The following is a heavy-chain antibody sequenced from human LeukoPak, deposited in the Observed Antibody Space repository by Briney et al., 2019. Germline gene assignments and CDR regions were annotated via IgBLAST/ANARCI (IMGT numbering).Heavy chain of an antibody. CDR3: AKAAYGDYVNWFDP. V-gene: IGHV3-23*01. D-gene: IGHD4-17*01. J-gene: IGHJ5*02. CDR1: GFTFSSYA. Sequence: GGSLRLSCAASGFTFSSYAMSWVRQAPGKGLEWVSSIGGIGASTYYADSVKGRFTISRDNSKNTLYLQMNSLKAEDTALYYCAKAAYGDYVNWFDPWGQGILVIVSS. CDR2: IGGIGAST.